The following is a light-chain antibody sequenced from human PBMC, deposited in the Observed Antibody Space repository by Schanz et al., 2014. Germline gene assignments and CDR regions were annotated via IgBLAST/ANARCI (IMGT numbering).Light chain of an antibody. Sequence: QSALTQPPSASGSPGQSVTISCTGTSSDVGGYNYVSWYQQHPGKAPQLLIYEVNQRPSGVPDRFSGSKSANTASLTVSGLQAEDEADYYCSSYAGSNNWVFGGGTKLTVL. CDR2: EVN. CDR1: SSDVGGYNY. CDR3: SSYAGSNNWV. V-gene: IGLV2-8*01. J-gene: IGLJ3*02.